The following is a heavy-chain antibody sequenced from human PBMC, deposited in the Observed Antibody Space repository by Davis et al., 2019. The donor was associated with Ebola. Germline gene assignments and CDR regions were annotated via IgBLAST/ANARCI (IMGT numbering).Heavy chain of an antibody. CDR3: ARHDPYYDSSGGWYFDL. D-gene: IGHD3-22*01. Sequence: GSLRLSCTVSGGSVSSGGYYWNWIRQPPGKGLEWIGYIYYSGSTDYSPSLRGRVTISLDTSKNQFSLKLSSVTAADTAVYYCARHDPYYDSSGGWYFDLWGRGTLVTVSS. CDR2: IYYSGST. CDR1: GGSVSSGGYY. V-gene: IGHV4-61*08. J-gene: IGHJ2*01.